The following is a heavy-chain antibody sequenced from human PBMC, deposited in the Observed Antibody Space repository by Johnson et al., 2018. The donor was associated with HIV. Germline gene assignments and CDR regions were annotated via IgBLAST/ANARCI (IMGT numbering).Heavy chain of an antibody. J-gene: IGHJ3*02. D-gene: IGHD3-22*01. CDR2: ISGSGGST. V-gene: IGHV3-23*04. CDR3: ARDSSGYYDAFDI. CDR1: GFTFSSYA. Sequence: VQLVESGGGLVQPGGSLRLSCAASGFTFSSYAMSCVRQAPGKGLEWVSAISGSGGSTYYADSVKGRFTSSRDNSKNTLYLQMNSLRAEDTAVYYCARDSSGYYDAFDIWGQGTMVTVSS.